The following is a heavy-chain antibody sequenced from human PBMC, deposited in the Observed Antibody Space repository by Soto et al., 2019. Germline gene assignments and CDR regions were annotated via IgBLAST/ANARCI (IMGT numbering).Heavy chain of an antibody. CDR1: GFTFGSYA. CDR2: ISYDGSNK. J-gene: IGHJ4*02. Sequence: GGSLRLSCAASGFTFGSYAMHWVRQAPGKGLEWVAIISYDGSNKYYADSVKGRFTISRDNSKNTLYLQMTSLRAEDTAVYYCARGRRWSSGMDYWGQGTLVTVYS. V-gene: IGHV3-30-3*01. D-gene: IGHD6-19*01. CDR3: ARGRRWSSGMDY.